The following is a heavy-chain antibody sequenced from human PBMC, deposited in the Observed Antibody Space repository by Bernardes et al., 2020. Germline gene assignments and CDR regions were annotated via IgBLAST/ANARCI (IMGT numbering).Heavy chain of an antibody. CDR1: GFTFSSYS. CDR2: ISSSSSYI. D-gene: IGHD2-2*01. J-gene: IGHJ6*04. Sequence: GGSLRLSCAASGFTFSSYSMNWVRQAPGKGLEWVSSISSSSSYIYYADSVKGRFTISRDNAKNSLYLQMNSLRAEDTAVYYCARDNPGSDIVVVPGLDYYYYYGMDVWGKGTTVTVSS. CDR3: ARDNPGSDIVVVPGLDYYYYYGMDV. V-gene: IGHV3-21*01.